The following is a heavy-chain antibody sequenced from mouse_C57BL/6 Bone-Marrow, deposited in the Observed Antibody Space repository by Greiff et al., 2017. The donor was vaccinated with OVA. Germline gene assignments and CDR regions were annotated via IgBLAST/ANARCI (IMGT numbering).Heavy chain of an antibody. CDR3: AREGLRGGCDD. Sequence: QVQLQQSGAELVRPGTSVKMSCKASGYTFTNYWIGWAKQRPGHGLEWIGDIYPGGGYTNYNEKFKGKATLTADKSSSTAYMQFSSLTSEDSAIYYCAREGLRGGCDDGGQGTTRTVSA. CDR2: IYPGGGYT. CDR1: GYTFTNYW. D-gene: IGHD2-4*01. J-gene: IGHJ2*01. V-gene: IGHV1-63*01.